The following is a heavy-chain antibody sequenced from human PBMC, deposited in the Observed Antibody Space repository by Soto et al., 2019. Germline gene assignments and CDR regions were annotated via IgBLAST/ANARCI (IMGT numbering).Heavy chain of an antibody. CDR2: INIVGGNT. CDR1: GFTFSNYA. J-gene: IGHJ4*02. Sequence: VQLLESGGGLVQPGGSLRLSCAASGFTFSNYAMSWVRQAPGKALEWVSSINIVGGNTNYADSVRGRFTMSRDDSKNTVFLQMNSLRAEETDIYYCTKNYYFDSWGQGTLVTVSS. CDR3: TKNYYFDS. V-gene: IGHV3-23*01.